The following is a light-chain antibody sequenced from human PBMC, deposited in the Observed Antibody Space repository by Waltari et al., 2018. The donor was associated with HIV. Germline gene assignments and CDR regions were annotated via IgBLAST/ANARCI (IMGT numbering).Light chain of an antibody. V-gene: IGKV3-15*01. CDR2: GAS. CDR1: QSVGSN. J-gene: IGKJ1*01. CDR3: QQYDIWPPAET. Sequence: EIVMTQSPATLSVSPGERVTLSCRASQSVGSNLAWYQQGPGRAPRLLIYGASTRATGIPARFRGVGSGTEFTLTISSLQSEDFAVYYCQQYDIWPPAETFGQGTKVEIK.